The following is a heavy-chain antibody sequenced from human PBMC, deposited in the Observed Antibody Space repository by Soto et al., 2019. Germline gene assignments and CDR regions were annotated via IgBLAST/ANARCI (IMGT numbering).Heavy chain of an antibody. Sequence: QVQLVQSGAEVKKPGSSVKVSCKASGGTFSSYAISWVRQAPGQGLEWMGGIIPIFGTANYAQKFQGRVXXXXXXXXXTAYMELSSLRSEDTAVYYCARGGYQLLVYYFDYWGQGTLVTVSS. CDR2: IIPIFGTA. V-gene: IGHV1-69*01. CDR3: ARGGYQLLVYYFDY. D-gene: IGHD2-2*01. CDR1: GGTFSSYA. J-gene: IGHJ4*02.